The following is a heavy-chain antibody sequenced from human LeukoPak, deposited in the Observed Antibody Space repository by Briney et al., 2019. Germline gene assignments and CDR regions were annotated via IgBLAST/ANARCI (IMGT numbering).Heavy chain of an antibody. Sequence: GGSLRLSCVASGFTFGSYGMHWVRQAPGKGLEWVAFIRYDGSIEYYADSVKGRFTISRDNTKSMLYLQINSLRPEDTAVYYCAKVGYISPSHYMDVWGRGTTVTVSS. J-gene: IGHJ6*03. CDR1: GFTFGSYG. CDR2: IRYDGSIE. V-gene: IGHV3-30*02. CDR3: AKVGYISPSHYMDV. D-gene: IGHD6-19*01.